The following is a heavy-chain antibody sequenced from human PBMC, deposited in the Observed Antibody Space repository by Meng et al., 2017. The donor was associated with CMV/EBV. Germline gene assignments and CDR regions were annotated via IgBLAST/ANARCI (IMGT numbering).Heavy chain of an antibody. V-gene: IGHV4-34*01. D-gene: IGHD3-3*01. Sequence: SETLSLTCAVYGGSFSGYYWSWIRQPPGKGLEWIGEINHSGSTNYNPSLKSRVTISVDTSKNQFSLKLSSVTAADTAVYYCARGQGDFWSGYSVYYYYGMDVWGQGT. CDR1: GGSFSGYY. J-gene: IGHJ6*02. CDR3: ARGQGDFWSGYSVYYYYGMDV. CDR2: INHSGST.